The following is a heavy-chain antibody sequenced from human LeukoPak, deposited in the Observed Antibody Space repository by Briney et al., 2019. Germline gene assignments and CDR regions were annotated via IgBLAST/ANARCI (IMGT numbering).Heavy chain of an antibody. CDR1: GGSISSGGYY. Sequence: SETLSLTCTVSGGSISSGGYYWSWIRQHPGKGLEWIGYIYYSGSTYYNPSLKSRVTISVDTSKNQFSLKLSSVTAADTAVYYCARAEGHCSSTSCYMDAFDIWGQGTMVTVSS. V-gene: IGHV4-31*03. CDR3: ARAEGHCSSTSCYMDAFDI. CDR2: IYYSGST. D-gene: IGHD2-2*02. J-gene: IGHJ3*02.